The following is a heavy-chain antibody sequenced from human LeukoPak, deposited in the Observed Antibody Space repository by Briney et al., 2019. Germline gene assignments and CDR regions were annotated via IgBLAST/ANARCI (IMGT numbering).Heavy chain of an antibody. CDR3: ARVEANSSGWQDFDY. D-gene: IGHD6-19*01. Sequence: QTLSLTCAISGHIVSSNSAAWNWLRQSPSRGLEWLGRTYYRSKWYNDYAVSVKSRITINPDTSKNQFSLQLNSVTPEDTAVYYCARVEANSSGWQDFDYWGQGTLVTVSS. V-gene: IGHV6-1*01. CDR2: TYYRSKWYN. J-gene: IGHJ4*02. CDR1: GHIVSSNSAA.